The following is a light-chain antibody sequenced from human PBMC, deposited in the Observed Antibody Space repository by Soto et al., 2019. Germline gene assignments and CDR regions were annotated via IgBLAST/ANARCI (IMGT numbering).Light chain of an antibody. V-gene: IGKV1-39*01. Sequence: DIQMTQSPSSLSASVGDRVTITCRASQSISSYLNWYQQKPGKAPKLLIYAASSLQSGVPSRFSGSGSGTDFTLTISSLRPEDFATYYCQQSYSTHPWTFGQGTKVEIK. J-gene: IGKJ1*01. CDR2: AAS. CDR3: QQSYSTHPWT. CDR1: QSISSY.